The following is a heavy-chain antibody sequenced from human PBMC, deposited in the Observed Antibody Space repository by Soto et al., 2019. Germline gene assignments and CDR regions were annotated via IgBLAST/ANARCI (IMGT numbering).Heavy chain of an antibody. D-gene: IGHD2-8*01. CDR3: AREIVYCTNGVCFNWFDP. V-gene: IGHV4-34*01. Sequence: SETLSLTCAVYGGSFSGYYWSWIRQPPGKGLEWIGEINHSGSTNYNPSLKSRVTISVDTSKNQFSLKLSSVTAADTAVYYCAREIVYCTNGVCFNWFDPWGQGTLVTVSS. J-gene: IGHJ5*02. CDR1: GGSFSGYY. CDR2: INHSGST.